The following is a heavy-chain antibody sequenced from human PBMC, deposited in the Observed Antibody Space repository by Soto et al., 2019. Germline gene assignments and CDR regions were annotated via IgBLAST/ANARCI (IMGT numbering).Heavy chain of an antibody. CDR2: ISTNSRYI. D-gene: IGHD3-10*01. J-gene: IGHJ4*02. Sequence: QVQLVESGGGLVKPGGSLRLSCAVSGFNFSDYYMTWIRQAPGKGLEWISYISTNSRYIKYADSIKGRFTISRDNAKSSMYLQMKSLRAQDTAIYYWARGWGGSYFIAYWGQGTLVTVSS. V-gene: IGHV3-11*06. CDR1: GFNFSDYY. CDR3: ARGWGGSYFIAY.